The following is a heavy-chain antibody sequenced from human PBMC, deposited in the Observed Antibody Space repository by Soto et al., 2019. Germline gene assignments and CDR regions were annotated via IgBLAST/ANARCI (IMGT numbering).Heavy chain of an antibody. CDR3: ARLNYADYALIIQENDAFDI. V-gene: IGHV4-34*01. CDR2: INHSGST. CDR1: GGSFSGYY. J-gene: IGHJ3*02. D-gene: IGHD4-17*01. Sequence: SETLSLTCAVYGGSFSGYYWSWIRQPPGKGLDWIGEINHSGSTNYNPSLKSRVTISVDTSKNQFSLKLSSVTAADTAVYYCARLNYADYALIIQENDAFDIWGQGTMVTVSS.